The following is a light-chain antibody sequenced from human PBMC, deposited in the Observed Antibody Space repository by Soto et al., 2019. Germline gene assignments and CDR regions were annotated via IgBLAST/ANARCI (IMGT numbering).Light chain of an antibody. V-gene: IGLV2-14*01. J-gene: IGLJ1*01. Sequence: QSALTQPASVSGSPGQSITISCTGTSSDVGGYNYVSWYQQHPGKAPQLMIYDVSNRTSGVSNRFSGSKSGNTASLTISGLQAEDEDDYYCSSYTSSSTEVFGTGTKLTVL. CDR2: DVS. CDR1: SSDVGGYNY. CDR3: SSYTSSSTEV.